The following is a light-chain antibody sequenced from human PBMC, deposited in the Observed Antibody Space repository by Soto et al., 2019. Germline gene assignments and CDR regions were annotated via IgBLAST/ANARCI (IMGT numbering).Light chain of an antibody. CDR2: HAS. CDR1: QSVSSDY. V-gene: IGKV3-20*01. Sequence: EVVLTQSPGTLSLSPGERATLSCRASQSVSSDYLVWYQQKPGQAPRLLIYHASSRATGIADRFSGSGSGTDFTLTISRLEPEDFAVYYCQQHGSSPWTFGQGTKVEIK. J-gene: IGKJ1*01. CDR3: QQHGSSPWT.